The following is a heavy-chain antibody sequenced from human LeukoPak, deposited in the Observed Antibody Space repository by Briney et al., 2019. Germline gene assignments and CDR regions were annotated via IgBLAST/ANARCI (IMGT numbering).Heavy chain of an antibody. Sequence: GESLKISCKASEYIFSTHWIGWVRQMPGKGLEWMGIIYLRDFHIKYSPSFQGQVTISAGRSISTAYLQWSSLKASDTAMYYCARRSPIYDAFDIWGQGTMVTVSS. D-gene: IGHD3-3*02. CDR1: EYIFSTHW. V-gene: IGHV5-51*01. CDR3: ARRSPIYDAFDI. J-gene: IGHJ3*02. CDR2: IYLRDFHI.